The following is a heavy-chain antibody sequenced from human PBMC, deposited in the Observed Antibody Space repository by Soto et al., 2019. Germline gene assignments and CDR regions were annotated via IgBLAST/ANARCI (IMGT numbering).Heavy chain of an antibody. Sequence: PGESLKXSCKGSGYSFTSYWIGRVRQMPGKGLELMGIIYPGDSDTRYSPSFQGQVTISADKSISTAYLQWSSLKASDTAMYYFARLMVAGTNYYYGMDVWGQGTTVTVSS. CDR1: GYSFTSYW. CDR2: IYPGDSDT. CDR3: ARLMVAGTNYYYGMDV. V-gene: IGHV5-51*01. J-gene: IGHJ6*02. D-gene: IGHD6-19*01.